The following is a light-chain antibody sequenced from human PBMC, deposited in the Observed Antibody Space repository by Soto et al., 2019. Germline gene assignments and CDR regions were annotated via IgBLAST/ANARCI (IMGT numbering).Light chain of an antibody. CDR3: QQNYSPPLIT. V-gene: IGKV1-39*01. Sequence: DIRMTQSPSSVSASIGDRVTITCRASQSVAHCLNWYQQKPGKAPKLLIYATSSLHSGVPSRFSGSGFGTDFTLTISSLQTEDFATYYCQQNYSPPLITFGQGTRLEIK. CDR1: QSVAHC. J-gene: IGKJ5*01. CDR2: ATS.